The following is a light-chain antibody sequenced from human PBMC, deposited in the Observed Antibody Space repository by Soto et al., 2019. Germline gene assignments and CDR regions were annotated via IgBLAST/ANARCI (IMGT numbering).Light chain of an antibody. Sequence: QSVLTQSSSASASLGGSVKLTCTLSSGHNSYAIAWYQQQLEKGPRFLMKLNSDGSHRKGDAIPDRFSGSSSGAERYLTISSLQSEDEADYYSQTWGTGIRVFGTGTKLTVL. V-gene: IGLV4-69*01. CDR3: QTWGTGIRV. CDR1: SGHNSYA. CDR2: LNSDGSH. J-gene: IGLJ1*01.